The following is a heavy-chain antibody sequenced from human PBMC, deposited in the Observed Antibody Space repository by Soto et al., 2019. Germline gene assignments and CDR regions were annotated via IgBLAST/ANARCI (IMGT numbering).Heavy chain of an antibody. CDR2: IWYDGSNN. J-gene: IGHJ4*02. CDR3: ARDSYSSRCYYGY. V-gene: IGHV3-33*01. CDR1: GFTFSSYG. D-gene: IGHD6-13*01. Sequence: GGSLRLSCAASGFTFSSYGLHWVGKAPGKALEWVEVIWYDGSNNYYAGSVKGRFTICRDNSKNTLYLQRKSLRAEDTAVFYWARDSYSSRCYYGYWGQGTLV.